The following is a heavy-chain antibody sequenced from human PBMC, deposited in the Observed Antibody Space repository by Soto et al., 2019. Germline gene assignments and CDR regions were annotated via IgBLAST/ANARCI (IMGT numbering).Heavy chain of an antibody. Sequence: ASVKVSCKASGYTFTSYYMHWVRQAPGQGLEWMGIISPSGGSTSYAQKFQGRVTMTRDTSTSTVYMELSSLRSEDTAVYYCARSITMVSGSLPAWFDPWGQGTLVTVSS. CDR1: GYTFTSYY. CDR2: ISPSGGST. V-gene: IGHV1-46*01. CDR3: ARSITMVSGSLPAWFDP. D-gene: IGHD3-10*01. J-gene: IGHJ5*02.